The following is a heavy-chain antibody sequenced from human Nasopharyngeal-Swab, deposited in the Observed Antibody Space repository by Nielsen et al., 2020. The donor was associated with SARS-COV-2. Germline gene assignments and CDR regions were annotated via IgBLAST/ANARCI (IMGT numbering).Heavy chain of an antibody. CDR3: ASSSSEKRGHDS. D-gene: IGHD3-16*01. J-gene: IGHJ4*02. CDR2: TSPYGGT. Sequence: SETLSLTCAVSGRSISGTDWRSWVRQPPGKGLEWIGETSPYGGTNYNPSLKSRVIVSVDRSKNQFSLSLNSVTAADTAVYYCASSSSEKRGHDSWGQGTLVTVSS. CDR1: GRSISGTDW. V-gene: IGHV4-4*02.